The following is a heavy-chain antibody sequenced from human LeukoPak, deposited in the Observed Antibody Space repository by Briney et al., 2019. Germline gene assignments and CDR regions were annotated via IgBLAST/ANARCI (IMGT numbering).Heavy chain of an antibody. D-gene: IGHD2-2*01. CDR1: DGSISNYY. J-gene: IGHJ3*02. Sequence: SETLSLTCTVSDGSISNYYWTWIRQPAGKGLEWIGRIYVSGSTNYNPSLKSRVTISVDTSKDQFSLKLSSVTAADTAVYYRARDIVGQLLGSDAFDIWGQGTMVTVSS. CDR2: IYVSGST. CDR3: ARDIVGQLLGSDAFDI. V-gene: IGHV4-4*07.